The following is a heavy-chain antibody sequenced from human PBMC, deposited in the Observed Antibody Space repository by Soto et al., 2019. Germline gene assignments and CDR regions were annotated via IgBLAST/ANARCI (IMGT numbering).Heavy chain of an antibody. CDR1: GYSISSGYY. CDR2: IYHSGST. D-gene: IGHD6-19*01. V-gene: IGHV4-38-2*01. Sequence: SETLSLTCAVSGYSISSGYYWGWSRQPPGKGLEWIGSIYHSGSTYYNPSLKSRVTISVDTSKNQFSLKMRSVTAADTAVYYCAGLTGIAVAGPTGYYYYGMDVWGQGTTVTVSS. J-gene: IGHJ6*02. CDR3: AGLTGIAVAGPTGYYYYGMDV.